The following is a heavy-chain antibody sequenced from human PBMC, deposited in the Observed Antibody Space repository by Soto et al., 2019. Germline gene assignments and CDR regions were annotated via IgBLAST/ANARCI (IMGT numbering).Heavy chain of an antibody. D-gene: IGHD2-2*01. V-gene: IGHV4-34*01. Sequence: SETLSLTCAVYGGSFSDYSWTWIRQPPGKGLEWIGEINHSGSTYYNPSLNSRVTVSVDTSKNQFSLKVTSVTAADTAVYYCARLPGYCIGSSCHGHYAMDVWGQGTTVTVSS. J-gene: IGHJ6*02. CDR2: INHSGST. CDR1: GGSFSDYS. CDR3: ARLPGYCIGSSCHGHYAMDV.